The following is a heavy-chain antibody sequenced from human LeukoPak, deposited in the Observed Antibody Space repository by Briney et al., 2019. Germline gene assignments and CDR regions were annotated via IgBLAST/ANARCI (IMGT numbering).Heavy chain of an antibody. CDR1: GGSISSGGYY. CDR2: IYHSGST. J-gene: IGHJ4*02. Sequence: SETLSLTCTVSGGSISSGGYYWSWIRQPPGKGLEWIGYIYHSGSTYYNPSLKSRVTISVDRSKNQFSLKLSSVTAADTAVYYCARHGRLMVYAMLDYWGQGTLVTVSS. D-gene: IGHD2-8*01. CDR3: ARHGRLMVYAMLDY. V-gene: IGHV4-30-2*01.